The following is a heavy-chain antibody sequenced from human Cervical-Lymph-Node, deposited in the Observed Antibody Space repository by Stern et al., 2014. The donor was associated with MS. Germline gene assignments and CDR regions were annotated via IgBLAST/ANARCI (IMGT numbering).Heavy chain of an antibody. Sequence: VQLVESGPGLVKPLETLSLTCTVSGGSVSSSHHYWGCIRQPPGRGLKWIASISYSESTYYNPSLESRVTISVDTSKNQFSLKLTSVTAADTAVYYCARISMATMFYFDYWGQGSLVTVSS. CDR3: ARISMATMFYFDY. J-gene: IGHJ4*02. D-gene: IGHD5-12*01. V-gene: IGHV4-39*01. CDR1: GGSVSSSHHY. CDR2: ISYSEST.